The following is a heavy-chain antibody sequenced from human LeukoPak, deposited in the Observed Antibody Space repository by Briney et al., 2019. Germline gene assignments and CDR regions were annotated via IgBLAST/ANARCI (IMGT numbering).Heavy chain of an antibody. J-gene: IGHJ4*02. CDR1: GFTFSSYA. CDR3: ARATRRDSSSWYVDY. CDR2: IPYDGSNK. D-gene: IGHD6-13*01. Sequence: PGRSLRLSCAASGFTFSSYAMHWVRQAPGKGLDWVAVIPYDGSNKYYADSVKGRFTISRDNSKNTLYLQMNSLRAEDTAVYYCARATRRDSSSWYVDYWGQGTLVTVSS. V-gene: IGHV3-30*04.